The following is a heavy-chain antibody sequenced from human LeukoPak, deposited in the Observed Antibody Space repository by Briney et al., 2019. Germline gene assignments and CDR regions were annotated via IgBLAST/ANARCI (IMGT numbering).Heavy chain of an antibody. Sequence: SETLSLTCAVYGGSFSGYYWSWIRQPPGKGLEWIGEINHSGSTNYNPSLKSRVTITVDTSKNQFSLMLISVTAADTAVYYCARGCIAAAGTQTYGMDVWGQGTTVTVSS. D-gene: IGHD6-13*01. CDR3: ARGCIAAAGTQTYGMDV. V-gene: IGHV4-34*01. CDR2: INHSGST. J-gene: IGHJ6*02. CDR1: GGSFSGYY.